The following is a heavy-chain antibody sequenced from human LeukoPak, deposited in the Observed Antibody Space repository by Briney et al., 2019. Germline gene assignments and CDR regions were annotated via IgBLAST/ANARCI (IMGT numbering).Heavy chain of an antibody. Sequence: PGGSLRLSCAASGFTFSSYAMSWVRQAPGKGLEWVSAISGSGGSTYYADSVKGRFTISRDNSKNTLYLQMDSLGAEDTAVYFCAKTHPSRLSGQYFFDFWGQGTLVTVSS. D-gene: IGHD6-25*01. CDR3: AKTHPSRLSGQYFFDF. J-gene: IGHJ4*02. CDR2: ISGSGGST. V-gene: IGHV3-23*01. CDR1: GFTFSSYA.